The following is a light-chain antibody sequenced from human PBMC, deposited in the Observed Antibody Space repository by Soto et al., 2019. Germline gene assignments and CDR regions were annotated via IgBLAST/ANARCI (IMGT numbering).Light chain of an antibody. CDR3: FSYTTSGTYV. V-gene: IGLV2-14*01. CDR2: EVS. J-gene: IGLJ1*01. Sequence: QSVLTQPASVSGSPGQSITISCTGTSSDVGNYKYVSWYQQHPGKAPKLMIYEVSNRPSGVSNRFSGSKSGNTASLTISGLQVEDETDYYCFSYTTSGTYVFGTGTKLTVL. CDR1: SSDVGNYKY.